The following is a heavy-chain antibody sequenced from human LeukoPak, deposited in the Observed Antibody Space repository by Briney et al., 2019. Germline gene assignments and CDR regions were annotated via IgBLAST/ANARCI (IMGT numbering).Heavy chain of an antibody. V-gene: IGHV1-69*13. CDR3: ARGAELLLFGELFSYYYGMDV. D-gene: IGHD3-10*01. J-gene: IGHJ6*02. Sequence: GASVKVSCKASGYTFTGYYMHWVRQAPGQGLEWMGGIIPIYDTVDNAQKFQGRVTLTADESTSTAYMELSSLRSEDTAVYYCARGAELLLFGELFSYYYGMDVWGQGTTVTVSS. CDR1: GYTFTGYY. CDR2: IIPIYDTV.